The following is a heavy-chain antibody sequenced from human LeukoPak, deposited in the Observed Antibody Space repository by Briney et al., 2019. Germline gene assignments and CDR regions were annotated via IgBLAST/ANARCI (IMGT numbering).Heavy chain of an antibody. V-gene: IGHV3-30*18. Sequence: PGGSLRLSCAASGFTFSSYGMHWVRQAPGKGLEWVEVISYDGSNKYYADSVKGRFTISRDNSKNTLYLQMNSLRAEDTAVYYCAKDRIAAGLDYWGQGTLVTVSS. CDR1: GFTFSSYG. J-gene: IGHJ4*02. D-gene: IGHD6-6*01. CDR3: AKDRIAAGLDY. CDR2: ISYDGSNK.